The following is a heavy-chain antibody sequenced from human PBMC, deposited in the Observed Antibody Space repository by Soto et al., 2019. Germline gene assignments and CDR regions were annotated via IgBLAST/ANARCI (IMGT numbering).Heavy chain of an antibody. Sequence: QLQLQESGPGLVKPSEILSLTCTVSGGSIISGRYYWGWIRQPPGERLEWIASAYYTGSTYFNPSLRSRVAMTVDTAKNEFSLRLESVTTADTAVYYCARSEWVFGLMQHTLNRFDPWGQGTLVTVSS. CDR1: GGSIISGRYY. CDR3: ARSEWVFGLMQHTLNRFDP. D-gene: IGHD3-3*01. CDR2: AYYTGST. V-gene: IGHV4-39*01. J-gene: IGHJ5*02.